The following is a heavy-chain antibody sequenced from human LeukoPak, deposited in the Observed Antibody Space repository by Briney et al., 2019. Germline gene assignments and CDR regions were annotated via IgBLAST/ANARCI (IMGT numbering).Heavy chain of an antibody. D-gene: IGHD2-15*01. Sequence: PGGSLRLSCAASGFTFRDFSMHWVRQAPGEGLEWVSLISGDGDTTHYAASVKGRFTISRDNGKNSLYLQMSSLRVEDTAFYYCAKGNNTLSFNFDYWGQGSLVTVSS. CDR3: AKGNNTLSFNFDY. CDR2: ISGDGDTT. V-gene: IGHV3-43*02. CDR1: GFTFRDFS. J-gene: IGHJ4*02.